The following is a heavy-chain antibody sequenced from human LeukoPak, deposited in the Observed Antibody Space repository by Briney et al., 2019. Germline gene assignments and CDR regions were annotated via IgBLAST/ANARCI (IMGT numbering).Heavy chain of an antibody. CDR3: ARAAVAGPPYFDY. J-gene: IGHJ4*02. CDR2: INSDGSST. V-gene: IGHV3-74*01. Sequence: GGSLRLSCAASGFSLSNTWMSWVRQAPGKGLVWVSRINSDGSSTSYADSVKGRFTISRDNAKNTLYLQMNSLRAEDTAVYYCARAAVAGPPYFDYWGQGTLVTVSS. D-gene: IGHD6-19*01. CDR1: GFSLSNTW.